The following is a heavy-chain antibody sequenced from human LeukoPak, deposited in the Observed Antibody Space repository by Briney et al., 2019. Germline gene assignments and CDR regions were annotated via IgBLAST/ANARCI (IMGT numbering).Heavy chain of an antibody. CDR3: AGVGGSFDY. D-gene: IGHD3-10*01. V-gene: IGHV3-53*01. CDR1: GFTFSSYA. Sequence: GGSLRLSCAASGFTFSSYAMSWVRQAPGKGLEWVSVIYCGGSTYYADSVKGRFTISRDNSKNTLYLQMNSLRAEDTAVYYCAGVGGSFDYWGQGTLVTVSS. J-gene: IGHJ4*02. CDR2: IYCGGST.